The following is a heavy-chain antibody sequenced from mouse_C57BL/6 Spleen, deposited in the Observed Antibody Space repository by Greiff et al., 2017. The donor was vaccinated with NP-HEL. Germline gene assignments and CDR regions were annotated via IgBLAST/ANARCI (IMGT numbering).Heavy chain of an antibody. D-gene: IGHD2-5*01. V-gene: IGHV6-3*01. CDR3: TGYCSNLFDY. J-gene: IGHJ2*01. CDR1: GFTFSNYW. Sequence: EVKLLESGGGLVQPGGSMKLSCVASGFTFSNYWMNWVRQSPEKGLEWVAQIRLKSDNYATHYAESVKGRFTISRDDSKSSVYLQMNNLRAEDTGIYYCTGYCSNLFDYWGQGTTLTVSS. CDR2: IRLKSDNYAT.